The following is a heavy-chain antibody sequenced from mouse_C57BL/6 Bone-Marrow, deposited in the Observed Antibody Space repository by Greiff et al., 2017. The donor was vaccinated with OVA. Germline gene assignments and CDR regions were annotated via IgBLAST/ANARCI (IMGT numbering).Heavy chain of an antibody. Sequence: EVQLQQSGPELVKPGASVKISCKASGYSFTGYYMNWVKQSPEKSLEWIGEINPSTGGTTYNQKFKAKATLTVDKSSSTAYMQLKSLTSEDSAVYYCARRGYDGYYAYFDYWGQGTTLTVSS. J-gene: IGHJ2*01. CDR3: ARRGYDGYYAYFDY. CDR2: INPSTGGT. V-gene: IGHV1-42*01. CDR1: GYSFTGYY. D-gene: IGHD2-3*01.